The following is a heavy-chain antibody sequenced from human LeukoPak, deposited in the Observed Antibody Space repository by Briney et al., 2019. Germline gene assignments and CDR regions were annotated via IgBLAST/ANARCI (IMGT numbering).Heavy chain of an antibody. V-gene: IGHV4-34*01. CDR3: ARSRYYDFWTGYLHY. D-gene: IGHD3-3*01. CDR1: GGSFSDYY. Sequence: SETLYLTCAVYGGSFSDYYWSRIRQPPGKGLEWIGEINHSGSTNYNPSLKSRVTISVDTSKNQFSLKLSSVTAADTAVYYCARSRYYDFWTGYLHYWGQGTLVTVSS. CDR2: INHSGST. J-gene: IGHJ4*02.